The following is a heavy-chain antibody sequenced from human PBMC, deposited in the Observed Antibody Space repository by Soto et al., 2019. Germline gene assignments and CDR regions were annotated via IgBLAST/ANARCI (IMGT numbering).Heavy chain of an antibody. CDR2: IYHSGST. J-gene: IGHJ4*02. CDR1: GYSISSGYY. D-gene: IGHD3-10*01. V-gene: IGHV4-38-2*01. CDR3: ARGPFYGSGSHPYYFDY. Sequence: SETLSLTCAVSGYSISSGYYWGWIRQPSGKGLEWVGSIYHSGSTYYNPSLKSRVTITVDTSKNQFSLKLSSVTAADTAVYYCARGPFYGSGSHPYYFDYWGQGTLVTVSS.